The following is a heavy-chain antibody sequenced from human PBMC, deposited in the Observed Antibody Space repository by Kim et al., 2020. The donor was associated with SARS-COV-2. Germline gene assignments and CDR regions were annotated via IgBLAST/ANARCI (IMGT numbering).Heavy chain of an antibody. Sequence: GGSLRLSCAASGFTFNIYTMNWVRQAPGKGLEWVSSISSSSVNTYYADSVKGRFTISRDNAKNSLYLQMTSLRAEDTALYYCSSYSSRWSGAGSHYFDSWGQGTPVTVSS. J-gene: IGHJ4*02. D-gene: IGHD6-19*01. CDR2: ISSSSVNT. CDR3: SSYSSRWSGAGSHYFDS. CDR1: GFTFNIYT. V-gene: IGHV3-21*01.